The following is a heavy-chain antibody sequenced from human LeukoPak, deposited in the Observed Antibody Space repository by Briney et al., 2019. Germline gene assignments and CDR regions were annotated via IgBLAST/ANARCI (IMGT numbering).Heavy chain of an antibody. D-gene: IGHD3-3*01. V-gene: IGHV3-74*01. Sequence: GGSLRLSCVASGFTFSTYWMYWVRQAPGKGLVWVSRINTDGSSTTYADSVKGRFTISRDNAKTTLYLQMNSLRAEDTAVYYCARDRGTYGVLNYWGQGTLVSVSS. CDR2: INTDGSST. CDR3: ARDRGTYGVLNY. CDR1: GFTFSTYW. J-gene: IGHJ4*02.